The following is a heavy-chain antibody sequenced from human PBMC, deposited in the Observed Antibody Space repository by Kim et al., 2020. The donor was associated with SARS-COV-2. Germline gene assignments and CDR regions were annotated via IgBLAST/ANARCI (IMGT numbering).Heavy chain of an antibody. V-gene: IGHV3-11*06. CDR3: ARAPSPAYSRGWYGGTDY. Sequence: KGRFTISRDNAKDSLYLQMNSLRAEDKAVYYCARAPSPAYSRGWYGGTDYWGQGTLVTVSS. D-gene: IGHD6-19*01. J-gene: IGHJ4*02.